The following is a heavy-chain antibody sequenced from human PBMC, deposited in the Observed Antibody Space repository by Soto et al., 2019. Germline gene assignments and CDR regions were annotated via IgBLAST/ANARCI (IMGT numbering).Heavy chain of an antibody. V-gene: IGHV3-48*03. J-gene: IGHJ4*02. D-gene: IGHD3-22*01. Sequence: PGGSLRLSCAASGFPFSSYEMMWVRQSPGKGLEWVSFIHNSRGTTYYADSVKGRFTISRDNAQNSLYLQMSSLRAEDTAVYYCATSISGYYYSYWGQGTLVTVSS. CDR2: IHNSRGTT. CDR3: ATSISGYYYSY. CDR1: GFPFSSYE.